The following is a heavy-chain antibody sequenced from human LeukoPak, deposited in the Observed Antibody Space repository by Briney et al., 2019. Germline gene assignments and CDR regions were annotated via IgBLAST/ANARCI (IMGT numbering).Heavy chain of an antibody. V-gene: IGHV4-59*11. J-gene: IGHJ4*02. CDR1: GGSISSHY. CDR3: ARSEDYYDSSGYYY. CDR2: IYYSGST. Sequence: PSETLSLTCTVSGGSISSHYWSWLRQPPGKGLEWIGYIYYSGSTNYNPSLKSRVTISVDTSKNQFSLKLSSVTAADTAVYYCARSEDYYDSSGYYYWGQGTLVTVSS. D-gene: IGHD3-22*01.